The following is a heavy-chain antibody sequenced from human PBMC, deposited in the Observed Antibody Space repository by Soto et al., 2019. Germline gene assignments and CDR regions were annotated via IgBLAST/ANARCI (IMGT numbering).Heavy chain of an antibody. D-gene: IGHD5-18*01. CDR1: GGSISSSNW. Sequence: SETLSLTCAVSGGSISSSNWWGWVRQPPGKGLEWIGEIYHSGSTNYNPSLKSRVTISVDKSKNQFSLKLSSVTAADTAVYYCARYSYGYKGFDYWGQGTLVTVSS. CDR3: ARYSYGYKGFDY. V-gene: IGHV4-4*02. CDR2: IYHSGST. J-gene: IGHJ4*02.